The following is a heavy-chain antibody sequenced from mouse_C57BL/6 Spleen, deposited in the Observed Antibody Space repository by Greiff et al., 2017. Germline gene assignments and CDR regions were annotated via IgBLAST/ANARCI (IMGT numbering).Heavy chain of an antibody. CDR2: ISYDGSN. CDR1: GYSITSGYY. J-gene: IGHJ1*03. CDR3: AVTTVVEGGYWYFDV. Sequence: DVHLVESGPGLVKPSQSLSLTCSVTGYSITSGYYWNWIRQFPGNKLEWMGYISYDGSNNYNPSLKNRISITRDTSKNQFFLKLNSVTTEDTATYYCAVTTVVEGGYWYFDVWGTGTTVTVSS. V-gene: IGHV3-6*01. D-gene: IGHD1-1*01.